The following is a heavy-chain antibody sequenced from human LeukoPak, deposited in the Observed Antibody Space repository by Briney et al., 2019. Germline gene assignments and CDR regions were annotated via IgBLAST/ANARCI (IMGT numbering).Heavy chain of an antibody. V-gene: IGHV1-18*01. CDR3: ARDPKTGTYYYDSSWFDP. CDR1: GYTFTSYG. J-gene: IGHJ5*02. D-gene: IGHD3-22*01. CDR2: ISGHNGNT. Sequence: ASVKVSCKASGYTFTSYGISWVRQAPGQGLEWMGRISGHNGNTNYAQKVQGRVTMTTDTSTSTAYMELKSLRSDDTAVYYCARDPKTGTYYYDSSWFDPWGQGTLVTVSS.